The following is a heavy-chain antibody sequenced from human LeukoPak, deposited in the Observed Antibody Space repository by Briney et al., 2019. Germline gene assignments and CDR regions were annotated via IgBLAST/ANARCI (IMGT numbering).Heavy chain of an antibody. D-gene: IGHD3-10*01. Sequence: SETLSLTCTVSGDSISRSTYYWGWIRQPPGEGLDWIGSIYYTGSTYYNPSLKSRLTIAVDTSKNKFSLNLTSVTAADTAIYYCAVHARAPMDYTDVWGKGTTVIVSS. CDR3: AVHARAPMDYTDV. CDR2: IYYTGST. V-gene: IGHV4-39*01. J-gene: IGHJ6*03. CDR1: GDSISRSTYY.